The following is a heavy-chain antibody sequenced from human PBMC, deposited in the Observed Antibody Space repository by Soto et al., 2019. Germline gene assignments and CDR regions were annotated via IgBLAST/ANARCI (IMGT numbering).Heavy chain of an antibody. J-gene: IGHJ5*02. D-gene: IGHD2-2*01. Sequence: SETLSLTCAVYGGSFSGYYWSWIRQPPGKGLEWIGEINHSGSTNYNPSLKSRVTISVDTSKNQFSLKLSSVTAADTAVYYCARGGVPADNWFDPWGQGTLVTVSS. V-gene: IGHV4-34*01. CDR1: GGSFSGYY. CDR2: INHSGST. CDR3: ARGGVPADNWFDP.